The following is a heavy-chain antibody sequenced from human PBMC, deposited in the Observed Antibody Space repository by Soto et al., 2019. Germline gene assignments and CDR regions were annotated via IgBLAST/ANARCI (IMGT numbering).Heavy chain of an antibody. Sequence: ASVKVSCKASGYTFTGYYMHWVRQAPGQGLEWMGWINPNSGGTNYAQKFQGRVTMTRDTSISTAYMELSRLRSDDTAVYYCARGGWFGELSSQTPYHYYGMDVWGQGTTVTVSS. CDR1: GYTFTGYY. D-gene: IGHD3-10*01. V-gene: IGHV1-2*02. CDR3: ARGGWFGELSSQTPYHYYGMDV. CDR2: INPNSGGT. J-gene: IGHJ6*02.